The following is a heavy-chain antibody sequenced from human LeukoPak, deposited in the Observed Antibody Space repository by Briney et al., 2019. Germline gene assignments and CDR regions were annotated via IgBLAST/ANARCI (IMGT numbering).Heavy chain of an antibody. J-gene: IGHJ4*02. D-gene: IGHD6-19*01. CDR3: ARDSSGWYDY. CDR1: GGSISSTSYY. Sequence: PSETLSLTCTVSGGSISSTSYYWGWIRQPPGKGLEWIGSIYYSGGTYYNPSLKSRVTISVDTSMNQFSLKLSSVTAADTAVYCCARDSSGWYDYWGQGTLVTVSS. V-gene: IGHV4-39*07. CDR2: IYYSGGT.